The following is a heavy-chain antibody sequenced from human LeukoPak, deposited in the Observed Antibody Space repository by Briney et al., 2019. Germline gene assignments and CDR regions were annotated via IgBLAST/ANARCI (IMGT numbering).Heavy chain of an antibody. J-gene: IGHJ4*02. CDR1: GGSISSGDYY. V-gene: IGHV4-30-4*01. CDR2: IYYSGST. CDR3: ASHSRVATVDFDY. D-gene: IGHD4-23*01. Sequence: SESLSLTCTVSGGSISSGDYYWSWIRQPPGKGLEWIGYIYYSGSTYYNPSLKSRVTISVDTSKNQFSLKLSSVTAADTAVYYCASHSRVATVDFDYWGQGTLVTVSS.